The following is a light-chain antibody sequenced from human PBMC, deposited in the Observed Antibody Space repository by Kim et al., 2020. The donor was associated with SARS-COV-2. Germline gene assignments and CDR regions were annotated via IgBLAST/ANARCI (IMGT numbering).Light chain of an antibody. J-gene: IGKJ1*01. V-gene: IGKV3-20*01. CDR3: QQYGSSRT. CDR1: QRVSSSY. Sequence: EIVLTQSPGTLSLSPGERATLSCRASQRVSSSYLAWYQQKPGQAPRLLIYGASSRGTGIPDRFSGSGSGTDFTLTISRLEPVDFAVYYCQQYGSSRTLGQGTKVDIK. CDR2: GAS.